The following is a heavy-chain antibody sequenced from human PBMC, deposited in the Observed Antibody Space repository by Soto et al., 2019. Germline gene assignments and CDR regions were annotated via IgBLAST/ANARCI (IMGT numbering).Heavy chain of an antibody. Sequence: SETLSLTCTVSGGSVSSGSYYLSWIRQPPGKGLEWIGYIYYSGSTNYNPSLKSRVTISVDTSKNQFSLKLSSVTAADTAVYYCARTDYGGNPSHYYYGMDVWGQGTTVTVSS. CDR2: IYYSGST. J-gene: IGHJ6*02. V-gene: IGHV4-61*01. CDR3: ARTDYGGNPSHYYYGMDV. D-gene: IGHD4-17*01. CDR1: GGSVSSGSYY.